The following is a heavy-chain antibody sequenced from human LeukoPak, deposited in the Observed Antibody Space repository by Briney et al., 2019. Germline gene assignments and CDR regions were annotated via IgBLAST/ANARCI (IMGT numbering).Heavy chain of an antibody. CDR3: AKDYKYSSSGTPNLDY. J-gene: IGHJ4*02. CDR2: ISGSGGST. V-gene: IGHV3-23*01. CDR1: GFTFSSYA. Sequence: PGGSLRLSCAASGFTFSSYAMSWVRQAPGKGLEWVSAISGSGGSTYYADSVKGRFTISRDNSKNTLYLQMNSLRAEDTAVYYCAKDYKYSSSGTPNLDYWGQGTLVTVSS. D-gene: IGHD6-6*01.